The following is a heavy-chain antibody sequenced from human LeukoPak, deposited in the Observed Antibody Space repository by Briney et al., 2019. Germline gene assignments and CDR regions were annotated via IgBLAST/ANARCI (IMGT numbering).Heavy chain of an antibody. J-gene: IGHJ5*02. Sequence: SETLSLTCAVYGGSLSGYYWSWIRQPPGKGLEWIGEINHSGSTNYNPSLKSRVTISVDTSKNQFSLKLSSVTAADTAVYYCAREPYDFWSGYPRWFDPWGQGTLVTVSS. CDR3: AREPYDFWSGYPRWFDP. CDR2: INHSGST. CDR1: GGSLSGYY. D-gene: IGHD3-3*01. V-gene: IGHV4-34*01.